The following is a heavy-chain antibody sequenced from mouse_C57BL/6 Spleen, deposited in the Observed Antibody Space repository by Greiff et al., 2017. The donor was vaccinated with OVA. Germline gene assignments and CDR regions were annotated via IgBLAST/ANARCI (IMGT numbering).Heavy chain of an antibody. CDR2: IWSGGST. Sequence: VKLQESGPGLVQPSQSLSITCTVSGFSLTSYGVHWVRQSPGKGLEWLGVIWSGGSTDYNAAFISRLSISKDNSKSQVFFKMNSLQADDTAIYYCARRGYGSGYYAMDYWGQGTSVTVSS. CDR3: ARRGYGSGYYAMDY. V-gene: IGHV2-2*01. CDR1: GFSLTSYG. D-gene: IGHD1-1*01. J-gene: IGHJ4*01.